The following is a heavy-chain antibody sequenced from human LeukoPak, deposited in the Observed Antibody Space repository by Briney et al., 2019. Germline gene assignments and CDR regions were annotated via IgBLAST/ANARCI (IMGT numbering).Heavy chain of an antibody. Sequence: ASVKVSCKASGYIFTSYFMHWVRQAPGQGLEWMGWINPNSGSTNYAQKFQGRVSMTRDTSISTAYMEVSRLSSDDTAFYYCARGRDSDSWYFDWFDIWGQGTLVTVSS. J-gene: IGHJ5*02. CDR1: GYIFTSYF. CDR3: ARGRDSDSWYFDWFDI. CDR2: INPNSGST. V-gene: IGHV1-2*02. D-gene: IGHD6-13*01.